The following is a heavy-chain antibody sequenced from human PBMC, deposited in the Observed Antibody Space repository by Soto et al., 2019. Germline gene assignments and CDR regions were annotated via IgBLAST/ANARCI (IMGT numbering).Heavy chain of an antibody. CDR3: AHRRVMGSNWNYGDFDF. V-gene: IGHV2-5*02. Sequence: QITLKESGPTLVKPTQTLTLTCTFSGFSLTTSPVGVGRIRQPPGKALECLALIYWDDDKRYSPSLKSRLTITKDTSKNQVVLTMTNMDPLDTATYYCAHRRVMGSNWNYGDFDFWGQGTVVTVSS. D-gene: IGHD1-7*01. CDR1: GFSLTTSPVG. J-gene: IGHJ4*02. CDR2: IYWDDDK.